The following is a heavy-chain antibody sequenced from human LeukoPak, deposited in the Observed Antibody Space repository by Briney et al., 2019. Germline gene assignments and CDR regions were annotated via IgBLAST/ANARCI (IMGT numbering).Heavy chain of an antibody. CDR3: ARQWLVRNAFDI. D-gene: IGHD6-19*01. Sequence: GGSLRLSCAASGFTFSSYAMSWVRQAPGKGLEWVSAISGSRGSTYYADSVKGRFTISRDNSKNTLYLQMNSLRAEGTAVYYCARQWLVRNAFDIWGQGTMVTVSS. J-gene: IGHJ3*02. CDR2: ISGSRGST. CDR1: GFTFSSYA. V-gene: IGHV3-23*01.